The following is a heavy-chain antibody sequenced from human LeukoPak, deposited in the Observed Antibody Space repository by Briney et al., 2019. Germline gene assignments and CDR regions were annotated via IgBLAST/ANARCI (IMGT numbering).Heavy chain of an antibody. V-gene: IGHV3-48*02. CDR2: IISSSSTI. D-gene: IGHD3-16*01. J-gene: IGHJ6*02. Sequence: GGSLRLSCAASGFTFSSYSMNWVRQAPGKGLEWVSYIISSSSTIYYADSVKGRFTISRDNAKNSLYLQMNSLRDEDTAVYYCARDLGVRNLYYYYGMDVWGQGTTVTVSS. CDR1: GFTFSSYS. CDR3: ARDLGVRNLYYYYGMDV.